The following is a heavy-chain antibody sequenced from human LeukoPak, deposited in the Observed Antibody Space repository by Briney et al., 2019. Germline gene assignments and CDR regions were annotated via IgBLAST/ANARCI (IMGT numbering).Heavy chain of an antibody. Sequence: ASVKVSCKPSGYTFSDSYIHRVRQAPGVGLQWMGWISPNNGDTNYAEDFQGRVTMTRDTSIRTAYMELTRLTLNDTAVYYCVRSPIGASAYWGRGTLVTVSS. D-gene: IGHD3-10*01. CDR3: VRSPIGASAY. V-gene: IGHV1-2*02. CDR1: GYTFSDSY. CDR2: ISPNNGDT. J-gene: IGHJ4*02.